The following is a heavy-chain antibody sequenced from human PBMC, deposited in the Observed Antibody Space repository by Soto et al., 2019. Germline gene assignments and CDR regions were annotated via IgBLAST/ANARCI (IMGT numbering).Heavy chain of an antibody. J-gene: IGHJ4*02. Sequence: QAQVVQSGAEVRKPGSSVKLSCKASEGTFNSYAIAWVRQAPGQGLEWMGGIIPYYNTLNYAQKFQDRVTITADDSTNTVYMALSRLRSDDTAVYFCARGASRWYPYFFDSWAQGTLVTVSS. CDR2: IIPYYNTL. CDR1: EGTFNSYA. D-gene: IGHD6-13*01. CDR3: ARGASRWYPYFFDS. V-gene: IGHV1-69*01.